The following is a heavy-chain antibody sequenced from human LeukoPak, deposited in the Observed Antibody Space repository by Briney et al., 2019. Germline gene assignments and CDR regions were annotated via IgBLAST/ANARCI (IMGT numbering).Heavy chain of an antibody. J-gene: IGHJ6*04. CDR3: AKSTRAVMAMMDV. CDR2: ISSRSTYI. Sequence: GGSLRLSCAASGFTFSSYSMNWVRQAPGKGLEWVSSISSRSTYIYHADSVKGRFTISRENAKNSLFLQMNSLRAEDTAVYFCAKSTRAVMAMMDVWGKGTTVTVSS. CDR1: GFTFSSYS. D-gene: IGHD3-16*01. V-gene: IGHV3-21*01.